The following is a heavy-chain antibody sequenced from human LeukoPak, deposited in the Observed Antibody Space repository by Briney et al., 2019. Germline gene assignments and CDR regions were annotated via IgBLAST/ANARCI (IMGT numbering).Heavy chain of an antibody. J-gene: IGHJ6*03. CDR3: ARGGGIGTRFYYYYMDV. D-gene: IGHD3-10*01. CDR2: INPNSGGT. Sequence: GASVKVSCKASGYTFTGYYIHWVRQAPGQGLEWMGWINPNSGGTNYAQNFQGRVTMTRDTSISTAYMELSRLRSDDTAVYYCARGGGIGTRFYYYYMDVWGKGTTVTVSS. CDR1: GYTFTGYY. V-gene: IGHV1-2*02.